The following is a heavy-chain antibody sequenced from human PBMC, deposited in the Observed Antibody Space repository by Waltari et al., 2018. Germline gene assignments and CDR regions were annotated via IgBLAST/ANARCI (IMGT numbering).Heavy chain of an antibody. D-gene: IGHD5-12*01. CDR1: DYSFSQYY. CDR3: AREYSSFEPIFDY. J-gene: IGHJ4*02. V-gene: IGHV4-34*02. Sequence: QVQLQQWGAGLLKPSETLSVTCEVFDYSFSQYYWVWIRKSPGNGLEWIGEIIRSESTNYNPSLKGRVTISLDMSKKQVSLRVTSVTAADTAVYYCAREYSSFEPIFDYWGRGTLVTVSS. CDR2: IIRSEST.